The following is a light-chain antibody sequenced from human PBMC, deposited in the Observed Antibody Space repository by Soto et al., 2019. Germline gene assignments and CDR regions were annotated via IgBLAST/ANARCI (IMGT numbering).Light chain of an antibody. CDR2: GAS. CDR1: QSVDGY. V-gene: IGKV3-15*01. CDR3: QQYHKWPPIT. Sequence: ITPSPGTLSVSLGARATLSCRASQSVDGYLAWYQQKPGQAPRLLIYGASTRATGVTARFRGGGSGTEFTLTISSLQSEDSAVYYCQQYHKWPPITFGQGTRLEIK. J-gene: IGKJ5*01.